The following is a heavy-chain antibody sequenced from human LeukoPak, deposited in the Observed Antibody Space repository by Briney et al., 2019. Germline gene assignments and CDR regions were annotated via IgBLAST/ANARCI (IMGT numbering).Heavy chain of an antibody. CDR2: IWYDGSDE. J-gene: IGHJ4*02. D-gene: IGHD6-19*01. V-gene: IGHV3-33*08. CDR1: GVTFSRNG. Sequence: PGGSLRLSCAASGVTFSRNGMHWVRQAPGKGLEWVAYIWYDGSDEDYADSVKGRFTISRDNSRNTLYLQMNSLRAEDTAVYYCARYTTGHGFDFWGQGTLVTVSS. CDR3: ARYTTGHGFDF.